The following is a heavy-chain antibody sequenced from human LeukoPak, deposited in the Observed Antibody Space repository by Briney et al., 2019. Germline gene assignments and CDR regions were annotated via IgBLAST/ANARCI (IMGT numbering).Heavy chain of an antibody. D-gene: IGHD6-6*01. CDR2: IYTSGST. CDR3: ARGRGAARRYNDY. V-gene: IGHV4-4*07. CDR1: GGSISIYY. Sequence: SETLSLTCTVSGGSISIYYWSWIRQPAGKGLEWIGRIYTSGSTNYNPSLKSRVTISVDTSKNQFSLKLSSVTAADTAVYYCARGRGAARRYNDYWGQGTLVTVSS. J-gene: IGHJ4*02.